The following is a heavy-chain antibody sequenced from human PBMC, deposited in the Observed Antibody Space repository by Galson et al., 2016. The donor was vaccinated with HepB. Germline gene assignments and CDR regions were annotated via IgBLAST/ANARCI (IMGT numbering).Heavy chain of an antibody. CDR3: ARVSRAAAAD. CDR2: IYYTGGT. V-gene: IGHV4-61*03. Sequence: SETLSLTCTVSGGSVNTVDYYWSWIRQPPGKGLEWIGYIYYTGGTNYNPSLKNRVTISVDTSKSHFSLKLSSVTAADTAVYYCARVSRAAAADWGQGTLVTVSS. J-gene: IGHJ1*01. CDR1: GGSVNTVDYY. D-gene: IGHD6-13*01.